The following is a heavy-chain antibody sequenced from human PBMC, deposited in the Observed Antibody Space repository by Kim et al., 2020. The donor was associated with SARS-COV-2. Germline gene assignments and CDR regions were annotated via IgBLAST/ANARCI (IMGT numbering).Heavy chain of an antibody. Sequence: IYDADSVQGRFTSSRDNAKNSLYLQMNSLRDEDTALYDSVRDRMRGAFDIWGQGTMVTVSS. D-gene: IGHD2-8*01. CDR3: VRDRMRGAFDI. V-gene: IGHV3-48*02. CDR2: I. J-gene: IGHJ3*02.